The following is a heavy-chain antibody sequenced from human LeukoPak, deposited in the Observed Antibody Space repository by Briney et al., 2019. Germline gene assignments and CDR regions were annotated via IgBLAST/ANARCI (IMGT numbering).Heavy chain of an antibody. CDR1: GFTFSSYW. CDR2: IKQDGSEK. V-gene: IGHV3-7*01. J-gene: IGHJ6*02. CDR3: ARVGWYCSLLYYYYYYGMDV. Sequence: PGGSLRLSCAASGFTFSSYWMSWVRQAPGKGLEWVANIKQDGSEKYYVDSVKGRFTISRDNAKNSLYLQMNSLRAEDTAVYYCARVGWYCSLLYYYYYYGMDVWGQGTTVTVSS. D-gene: IGHD6-19*01.